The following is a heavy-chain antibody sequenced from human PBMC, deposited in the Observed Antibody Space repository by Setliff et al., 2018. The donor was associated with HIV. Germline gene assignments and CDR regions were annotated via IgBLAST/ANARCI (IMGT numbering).Heavy chain of an antibody. J-gene: IGHJ3*02. D-gene: IGHD6-19*01. Sequence: PGGSLRLSCAASGFIFSSYAMHWVRQAPGKGLEWVAVKSYDGNNIKYADSVKGRFTISRDNSKNTLYLQMNSPRAEDTAVYHCAKGPYRQWRGTDSFDIWGQGTTVTVSS. V-gene: IGHV3-30*07. CDR3: AKGPYRQWRGTDSFDI. CDR2: KSYDGNNI. CDR1: GFIFSSYA.